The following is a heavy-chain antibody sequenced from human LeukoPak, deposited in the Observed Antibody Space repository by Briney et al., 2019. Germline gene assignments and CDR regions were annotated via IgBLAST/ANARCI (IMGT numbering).Heavy chain of an antibody. CDR1: GASISSYY. CDR3: AREPYDSNYYYYMDV. D-gene: IGHD3-22*01. V-gene: IGHV4-59*12. J-gene: IGHJ6*03. Sequence: SHTLSLTCAVAGASISSYYGNWIRHPPGKGLEWIGYIYYSGSTYYNPSLKSRVTISVDTSKNQFSLKLSSVTAADTAMYYCAREPYDSNYYYYMDVWGKGTTVTVSS. CDR2: IYYSGST.